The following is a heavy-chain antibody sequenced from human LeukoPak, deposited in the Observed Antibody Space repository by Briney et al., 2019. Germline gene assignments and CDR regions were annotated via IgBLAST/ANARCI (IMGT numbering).Heavy chain of an antibody. V-gene: IGHV1-2*04. D-gene: IGHD6-13*01. CDR2: INPNSGGT. J-gene: IGHJ6*02. Sequence: ASVTVSCTASGYTFTGYYMHWVRQAPGQGLEWMGWINPNSGGTNYAQKFQGWVTMTRDTSISTAYMELSRLRSDDTAVYYCARADGSSWSEGYYYGMDVWGQGTTVTVSS. CDR1: GYTFTGYY. CDR3: ARADGSSWSEGYYYGMDV.